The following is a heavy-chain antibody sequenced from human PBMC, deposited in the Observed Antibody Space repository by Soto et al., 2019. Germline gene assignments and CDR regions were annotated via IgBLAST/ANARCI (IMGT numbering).Heavy chain of an antibody. D-gene: IGHD3-9*01. V-gene: IGHV3-33*01. Sequence: QVQLVESGGGVVQPGRSLRLSCAAYGFTFSSYGMHWVRQAPVTGLEWVAVIWYDGSNKYYADSVKGRFTISRDNSKNTLYLQMNSLRDEDKAVYYCARELRYFDWLLYGGMYVWGQGTTFTVSS. CDR3: ARELRYFDWLLYGGMYV. J-gene: IGHJ6*02. CDR1: GFTFSSYG. CDR2: IWYDGSNK.